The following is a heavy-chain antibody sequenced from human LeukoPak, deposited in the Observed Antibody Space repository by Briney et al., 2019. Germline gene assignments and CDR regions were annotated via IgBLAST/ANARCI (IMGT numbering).Heavy chain of an antibody. D-gene: IGHD1-26*01. CDR2: IGTAGDT. V-gene: IGHV3-13*01. CDR1: GFTFSSYD. Sequence: GGSLRLSCAASGFTFSSYDMHWVRQAPGKGLEWVSAIGTAGDTYYPGSVKGRFTISRENAKNSLYLQMNSLRAGDTAVYYCARGKASGSYYNWFDPWGQGTLVTVSS. J-gene: IGHJ5*02. CDR3: ARGKASGSYYNWFDP.